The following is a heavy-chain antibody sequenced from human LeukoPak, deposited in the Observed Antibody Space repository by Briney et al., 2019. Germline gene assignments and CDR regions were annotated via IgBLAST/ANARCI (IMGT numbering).Heavy chain of an antibody. CDR2: IYPGDSDT. D-gene: IGHD6-19*01. CDR1: GYSFTSYW. J-gene: IGHJ4*02. CDR3: ARQRGPYSSGWYSDY. Sequence: GESLQISCKGSGYSFTSYWIGWVRQMPGKGLEWMGIIYPGDSDTRYSPSFQGQVTISADKSISTAYLQWSSLKASDTAMYYCARQRGPYSSGWYSDYWGQGTLVTVSS. V-gene: IGHV5-51*01.